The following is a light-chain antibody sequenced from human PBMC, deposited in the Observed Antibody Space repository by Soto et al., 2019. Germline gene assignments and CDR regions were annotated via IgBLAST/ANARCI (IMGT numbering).Light chain of an antibody. V-gene: IGLV2-14*01. J-gene: IGLJ1*01. CDR3: SSYTSSSTLYYV. Sequence: QSALTQPASVYGSPGQSITISCTGTSSDVCGYNYVSWYQQHPGKAPKLMIYDVSNRPSGVSNRFSGSKSGNTASLTISGLQAEDEADYYCSSYTSSSTLYYVFGTGTRSPS. CDR1: SSDVCGYNY. CDR2: DVS.